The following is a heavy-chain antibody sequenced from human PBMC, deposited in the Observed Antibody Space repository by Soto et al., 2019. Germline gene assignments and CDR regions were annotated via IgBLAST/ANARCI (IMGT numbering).Heavy chain of an antibody. CDR3: TREKFDP. CDR2: IKTDGSST. V-gene: IGHV3-74*01. Sequence: GGSLRLSCAASGFTLSSYWMHWVRQAPGKGLVWVSRIKTDGSSTNYADSVKGRFTISRDNAKNMLYLQMNSLRPEDTAVYYCTREKFDPWGQGTLVTVSS. J-gene: IGHJ5*02. CDR1: GFTLSSYW.